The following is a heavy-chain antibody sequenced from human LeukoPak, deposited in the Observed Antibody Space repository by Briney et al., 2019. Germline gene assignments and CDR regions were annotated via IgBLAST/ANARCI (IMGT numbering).Heavy chain of an antibody. CDR3: TRDPDGDYDFDY. Sequence: ASVNVSFKAAGFTFTSYGISWVRQAPGKELDGMGWIYAYNGKTNYAKNFQGRITVTRDTSTKMAYMDLRSLRSDDTAVYYCTRDPDGDYDFDYWGQGTLVTVSS. CDR2: IYAYNGKT. CDR1: GFTFTSYG. D-gene: IGHD4-17*01. J-gene: IGHJ4*02. V-gene: IGHV1-18*01.